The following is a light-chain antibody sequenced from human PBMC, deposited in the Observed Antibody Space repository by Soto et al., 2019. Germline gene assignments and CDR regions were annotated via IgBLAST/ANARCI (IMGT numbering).Light chain of an antibody. J-gene: IGKJ1*01. CDR3: QQYCSHST. Sequence: GDRVTITCRASESVRTWLAWYQQKPGKAPNLLIHTASTLESGVPSRFSGSGSATEFTLTINSLQPDDFATYYCQQYCSHSTFGQGTKVDI. CDR2: TAS. CDR1: ESVRTW. V-gene: IGKV1-5*03.